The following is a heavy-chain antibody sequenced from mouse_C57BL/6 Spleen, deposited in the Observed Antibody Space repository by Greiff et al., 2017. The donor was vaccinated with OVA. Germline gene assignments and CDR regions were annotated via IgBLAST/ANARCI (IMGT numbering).Heavy chain of an antibody. CDR3: ARSVTGTDHWYFDV. CDR2: IYPGDGDT. V-gene: IGHV1-80*01. J-gene: IGHJ1*03. CDR1: GYAFSSYW. Sequence: QVQLQQSGAELVKPGASVKISCKASGYAFSSYWMNWVKQRPGKGLEWIGQIYPGDGDTNYNGKFKGKATLTADKSSSTAYMQLSSLTSEDSAVYFCARSVTGTDHWYFDVWGTGTTVTVSS. D-gene: IGHD4-1*01.